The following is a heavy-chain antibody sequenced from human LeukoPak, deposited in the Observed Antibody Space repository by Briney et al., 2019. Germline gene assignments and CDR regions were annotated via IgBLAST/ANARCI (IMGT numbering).Heavy chain of an antibody. V-gene: IGHV3-23*01. J-gene: IGHJ4*02. CDR3: AKATSGWYSDY. Sequence: GGSLRLSCAASGCTFSSYAMSWVRQAPGKGLEWVSAISGSGGSTYYAYSMKGRFPISRDNSKNTLYLQMNSLRAEDTAVYYCAKATSGWYSDYWGQGTMVTVSS. CDR1: GCTFSSYA. CDR2: ISGSGGST. D-gene: IGHD6-19*01.